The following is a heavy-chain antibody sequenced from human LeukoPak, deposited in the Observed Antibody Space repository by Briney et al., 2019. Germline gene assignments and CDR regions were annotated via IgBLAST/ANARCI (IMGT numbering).Heavy chain of an antibody. V-gene: IGHV3-49*03. CDR1: GFTFGDYA. CDR2: IRSKAYGGTT. Sequence: GRSLRLSCTASGFTFGDYAMSWFRQAPGKGLEWVGFIRSKAYGGTTEYAASVKGRFTISRDDSKSIAYLQMNSLKTEDTAVCYCTRRFTMVRGVISLFDYWGQGTLVTVSS. D-gene: IGHD3-10*01. CDR3: TRRFTMVRGVISLFDY. J-gene: IGHJ4*02.